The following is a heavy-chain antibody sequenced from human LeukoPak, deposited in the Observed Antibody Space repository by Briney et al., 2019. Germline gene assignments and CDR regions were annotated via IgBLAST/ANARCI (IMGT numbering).Heavy chain of an antibody. D-gene: IGHD6-19*01. CDR3: VFAGWYQLDYYYYGMDV. J-gene: IGHJ6*02. V-gene: IGHV3-23*01. Sequence: GGSLRLSCAASGFTFNNYAMSWVRQAPGKGLEWVSAISGSGGSTYYADSVKGRFTISRDNSKNTLYLQMNSLRAEDTAVYYCVFAGWYQLDYYYYGMDVWGQGTTVTVSS. CDR2: ISGSGGST. CDR1: GFTFNNYA.